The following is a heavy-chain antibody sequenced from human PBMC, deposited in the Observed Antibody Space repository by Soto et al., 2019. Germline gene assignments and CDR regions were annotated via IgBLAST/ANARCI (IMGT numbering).Heavy chain of an antibody. D-gene: IGHD3-9*01. V-gene: IGHV4-34*01. CDR3: ARGPYYDILTGYSAAFDI. CDR2: INHRGSA. Sequence: SETLSLTCAVYVGSFSGYAWSWIRQPPGKGLEWIGEINHRGSANYNPSLKSRVTTSVDTSKNQFSLKLSSVTAADTALYYCARGPYYDILTGYSAAFDIWGQGTMVTVSS. J-gene: IGHJ3*02. CDR1: VGSFSGYA.